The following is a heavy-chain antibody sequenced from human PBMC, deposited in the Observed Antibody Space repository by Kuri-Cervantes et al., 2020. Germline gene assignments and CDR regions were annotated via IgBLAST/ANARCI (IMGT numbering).Heavy chain of an antibody. V-gene: IGHV3-21*01. CDR2: ISSSSSYI. D-gene: IGHD3-10*01. Sequence: GESLKISCAASGFTFSSYSMNWVRQAPGKGLEWVSSISSSSSYIYYADSVKGRFTISRDNAKNSLYLQMNSLRAEDTAVYYCARGRSDYYGSGSYYSDYWGQGTLVTVSS. CDR1: GFTFSSYS. CDR3: ARGRSDYYGSGSYYSDY. J-gene: IGHJ4*02.